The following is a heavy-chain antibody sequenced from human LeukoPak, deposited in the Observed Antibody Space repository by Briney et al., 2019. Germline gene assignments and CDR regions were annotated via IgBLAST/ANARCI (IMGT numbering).Heavy chain of an antibody. D-gene: IGHD6-19*01. CDR2: IYYSGST. Sequence: SETLSLTCTVSGGSISSYYWSWIPQPPGKGLEWIGYIYYSGSTNYNPSLKSRVTISVDTSKNQFSLKLSSVTAADTAVYYCARQIGSGWYAPFDYWGQGTLVTVSS. J-gene: IGHJ4*02. CDR3: ARQIGSGWYAPFDY. CDR1: GGSISSYY. V-gene: IGHV4-59*08.